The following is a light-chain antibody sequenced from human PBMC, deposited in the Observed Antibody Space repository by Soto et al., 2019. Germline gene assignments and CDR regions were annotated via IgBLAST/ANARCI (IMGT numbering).Light chain of an antibody. CDR3: QQLNSYPLT. J-gene: IGKJ3*01. CDR2: AAS. Sequence: DIQLTQSPSFLSSSVGDRVTITCRASQGISSHFAWYQQRPGKPPKVVIYAASNLQSGVPSRFSGSGSGTEFTLTISSLQPEDFATYYCQQLNSYPLTFGPGTKVDIK. CDR1: QGISSH. V-gene: IGKV1-9*01.